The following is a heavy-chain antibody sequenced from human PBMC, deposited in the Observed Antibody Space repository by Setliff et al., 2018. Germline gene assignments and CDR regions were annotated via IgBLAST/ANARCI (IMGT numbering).Heavy chain of an antibody. J-gene: IGHJ5*02. V-gene: IGHV3-7*01. CDR3: ARDPFGNPVFDP. CDR1: GFTFTNYI. D-gene: IGHD3-10*01. Sequence: GSLRLSCAASGFTFTNYIIHWVRQAPGKGLEWVANIKQDGSVKNYVDSVKGRFSISRDNTKNSLYLQMNSLRAEDTAVYYCARDPFGNPVFDPWGQGTLVTVSS. CDR2: IKQDGSVK.